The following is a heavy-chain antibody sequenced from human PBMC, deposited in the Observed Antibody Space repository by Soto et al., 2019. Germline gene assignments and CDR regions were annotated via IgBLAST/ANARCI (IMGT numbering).Heavy chain of an antibody. J-gene: IGHJ4*02. CDR2: TYYRSKWYS. D-gene: IGHD6-19*01. Sequence: QVQLQQSGPGLVQPSQTLSLTCAISGDSVSSTSTAWSWIRQSPSRGLEWLGRTYYRSKWYSDYAVSVKSRITLNPDTSKNQFSLQLNSVTPEDTAVYYCARGSYYSGWVWGQGTLVTVSS. CDR3: ARGSYYSGWV. V-gene: IGHV6-1*01. CDR1: GDSVSSTSTA.